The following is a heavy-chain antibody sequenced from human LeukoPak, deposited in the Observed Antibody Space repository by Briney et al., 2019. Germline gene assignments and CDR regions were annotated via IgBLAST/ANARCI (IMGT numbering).Heavy chain of an antibody. Sequence: PSETLSLPCTVSGDSLSSACWSWSRKPPGKGLEWIGSICHSGISGNTYYNPSLKSRVTISLDTPKNQFSLKLSSVTAADTAVYSCAREVGPVTSHRIDSWGQGSLVTVSS. D-gene: IGHD1-26*01. CDR1: GDSLSSAC. CDR2: ICHSGISGNT. V-gene: IGHV4-59*04. CDR3: AREVGPVTSHRIDS. J-gene: IGHJ4*02.